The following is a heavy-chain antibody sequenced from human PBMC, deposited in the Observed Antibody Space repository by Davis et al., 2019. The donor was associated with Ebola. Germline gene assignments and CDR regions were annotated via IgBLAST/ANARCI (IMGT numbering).Heavy chain of an antibody. V-gene: IGHV3-23*01. CDR3: AITTHDYGGTFDY. CDR2: ISGSGGST. Sequence: LKLYCAASGFTYSSYALSWDRQAPGTRLEWVSAISGSGGSTYYADSVKGRFTISRDNSKNTLYLQMNSLRAKDTAVYYCAITTHDYGGTFDYWGQGTLVTVSS. J-gene: IGHJ4*02. CDR1: GFTYSSYA. D-gene: IGHD4-23*01.